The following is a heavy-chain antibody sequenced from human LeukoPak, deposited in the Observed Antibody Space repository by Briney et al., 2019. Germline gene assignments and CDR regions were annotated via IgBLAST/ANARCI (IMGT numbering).Heavy chain of an antibody. J-gene: IGHJ4*02. V-gene: IGHV4-39*01. Sequence: SETLSLACTVSGGSISSSTYYWAWIRQPPGKGLEWIGGIYYTGSTYSTPSLKSRATISVDTSKNQFSLRLSSVTAADTAVYYCARLGDSAMVRYFDYWGQGTLVTVSS. CDR1: GGSISSSTYY. CDR3: ARLGDSAMVRYFDY. CDR2: IYYTGST. D-gene: IGHD5-18*01.